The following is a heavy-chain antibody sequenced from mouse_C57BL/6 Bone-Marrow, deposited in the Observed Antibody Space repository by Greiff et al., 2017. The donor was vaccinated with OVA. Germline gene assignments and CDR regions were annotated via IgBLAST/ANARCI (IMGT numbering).Heavy chain of an antibody. Sequence: QVQLQQSGAELARPGASVKLSCKASGYTFTSYGISWVKQRTGQGLEWIGEIYPRSGNTYYNEKFKGKATLTADKSSSTAYMELRSLTSEDSAVYFSARENYDDYDDYAMDYWGQGTSVTVSS. D-gene: IGHD2-4*01. CDR1: GYTFTSYG. V-gene: IGHV1-81*01. CDR3: ARENYDDYDDYAMDY. J-gene: IGHJ4*01. CDR2: IYPRSGNT.